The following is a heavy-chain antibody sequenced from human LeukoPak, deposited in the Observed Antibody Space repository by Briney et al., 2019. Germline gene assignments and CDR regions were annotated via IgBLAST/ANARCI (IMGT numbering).Heavy chain of an antibody. D-gene: IGHD6-13*01. CDR3: ARGIAAAGLIYYYYYMDV. Sequence: GGSLRLSCAASGFTFSSQWMSWVRQAPGKGLEWVANVNQGGTEKYYVDSVKGRFTISRDNAENSLYLQMNSLRAEDTAVYYCARGIAAAGLIYYYYYMDVWGKGTTVTISS. CDR1: GFTFSSQW. J-gene: IGHJ6*03. V-gene: IGHV3-7*01. CDR2: VNQGGTEK.